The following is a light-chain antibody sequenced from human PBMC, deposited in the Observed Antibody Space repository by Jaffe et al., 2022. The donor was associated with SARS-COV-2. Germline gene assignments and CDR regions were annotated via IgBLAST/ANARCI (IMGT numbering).Light chain of an antibody. CDR3: QQTFSTPRT. J-gene: IGKJ2*01. CDR1: QSISSY. Sequence: DIQMTQSPSSLSASLGDRVTITCRASQSISSYLHWYQQKPGKAPQLLIYTASNLQSGVPSRFSGSGSGTDFTLTISSLQPEDFATYFCQQTFSTPRTFGQGTKLEIK. V-gene: IGKV1-39*01. CDR2: TAS.